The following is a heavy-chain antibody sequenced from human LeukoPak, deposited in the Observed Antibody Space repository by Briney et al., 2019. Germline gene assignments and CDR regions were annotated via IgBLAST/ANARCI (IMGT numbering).Heavy chain of an antibody. CDR3: ANAGYCSSTSCLY. J-gene: IGHJ4*02. Sequence: SGGSLRLSCAASGFTFNSYAMSWVRQAPGKGLEWVASISSTGTSTYYADSVKGQFTISRDNSKNTLFLQMNSLRAEDTAVYYCANAGYCSSTSCLYWGQGTLVTVSS. CDR1: GFTFNSYA. V-gene: IGHV3-23*01. D-gene: IGHD2-2*01. CDR2: ISSTGTST.